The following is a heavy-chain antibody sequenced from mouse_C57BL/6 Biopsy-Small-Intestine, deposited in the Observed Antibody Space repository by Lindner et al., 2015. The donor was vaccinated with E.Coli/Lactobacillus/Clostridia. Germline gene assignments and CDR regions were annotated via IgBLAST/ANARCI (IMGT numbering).Heavy chain of an antibody. J-gene: IGHJ4*01. Sequence: SVKVSCKASGYTFTGYYMYWVRQAPGQGLEWMGRINPGSGDTNYAQKFQGRVTMTRDTSISTTYMELSRLRSDDTAVYYCARGQADWGEDYWGQGTLVTVSS. CDR1: GYTFTGYY. CDR3: ARGQADWGEDY. D-gene: IGHD3-2*02. V-gene: IGHV1-84*02. CDR2: INPGSGDT.